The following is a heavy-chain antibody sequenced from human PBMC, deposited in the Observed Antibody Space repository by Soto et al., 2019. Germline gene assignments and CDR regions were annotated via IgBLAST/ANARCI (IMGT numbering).Heavy chain of an antibody. CDR1: GGSISSDNW. CDR3: ARSTVTEDC. J-gene: IGHJ4*02. Sequence: QVQLQGSGPGLVKPSGTLSLTCAVSGGSISSDNWWSWVRQPPGKGLEWIGEIYHSGSTNYNPSLQGRVTRSRDKSKNQFSLELTSVTAADTAVYYCARSTVTEDCWGQGALVTVSS. V-gene: IGHV4-4*02. CDR2: IYHSGST. D-gene: IGHD4-17*01.